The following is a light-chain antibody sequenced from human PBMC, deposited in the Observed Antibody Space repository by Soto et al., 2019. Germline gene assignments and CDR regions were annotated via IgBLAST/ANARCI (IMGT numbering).Light chain of an antibody. CDR3: QHYGSSPWT. CDR2: GAS. CDR1: QSVSSSY. V-gene: IGKV3-20*01. Sequence: EIVLTQSPGTLSLSPGERATLSCRASQSVSSSYLAWYQQKTGQAPRLLIYGASSRATGIPDRFSGSGSGTDFTLTISRLEPEDLAVYYCQHYGSSPWTFGQGTKVEIK. J-gene: IGKJ1*01.